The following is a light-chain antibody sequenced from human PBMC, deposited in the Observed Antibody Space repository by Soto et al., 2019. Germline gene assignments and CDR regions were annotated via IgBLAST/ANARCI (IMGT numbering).Light chain of an antibody. J-gene: IGKJ4*01. CDR3: QQYGSSPLT. CDR2: GAS. CDR1: QSVSSSY. V-gene: IGKV3-20*01. Sequence: EIVLTQSPGTLSLSPGERATLSCRASQSVSSSYLAWYQQKPGQAPRLLIYGASSRATGIPDRFSGSGSGTDFTLTISRLEPEDFAVYYCQQYGSSPLTFGGGTKMDNK.